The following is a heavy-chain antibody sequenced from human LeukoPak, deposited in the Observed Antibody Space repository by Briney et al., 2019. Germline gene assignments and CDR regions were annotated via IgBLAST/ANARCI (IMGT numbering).Heavy chain of an antibody. CDR2: INPNSGGT. J-gene: IGHJ5*02. CDR1: GYTFTGYY. V-gene: IGHV1-2*02. D-gene: IGHD3-3*01. Sequence: ASVKVSCKASGYTFTGYYMHWVRQAPGQGLEWMGWINPNSGGTNYAQKFQGRVTMTRDTSISTAYMELSRLRSDDTAVYYCARDSERITIFGVVNGGGNWFDPWGQGTLVTVSS. CDR3: ARDSERITIFGVVNGGGNWFDP.